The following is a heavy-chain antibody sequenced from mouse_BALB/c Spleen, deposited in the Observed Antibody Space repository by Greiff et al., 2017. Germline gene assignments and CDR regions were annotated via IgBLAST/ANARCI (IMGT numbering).Heavy chain of an antibody. J-gene: IGHJ3*01. D-gene: IGHD4-1*01. V-gene: IGHV7-3*02. CDR3: ARDKDWDGGFAY. CDR2: IRNKANGYTT. Sequence: EVKLVESGGGLVQPGGSLRLSCATSGFTFTDYYMSWVRQPPGKALEWLGFIRNKANGYTTEYSASVKGRFTISRDNSQSILYLQMNTLRAEDSATYYCARDKDWDGGFAYWGQGTLVTVSA. CDR1: GFTFTDYY.